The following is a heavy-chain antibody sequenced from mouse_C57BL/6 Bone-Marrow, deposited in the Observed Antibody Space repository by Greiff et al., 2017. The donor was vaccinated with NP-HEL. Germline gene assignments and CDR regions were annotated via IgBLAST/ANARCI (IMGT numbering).Heavy chain of an antibody. CDR1: GYTFTSYW. D-gene: IGHD2-1*01. J-gene: IGHJ3*01. CDR2: IYPGNSDT. Sequence: EVQLQQSGTVLARPGASVTMSCKTSGYTFTSYWMHWVKQRPGQGLEWIGAIYPGNSDTSYNQKFKGKAKLTAVTSASTAYMELSSLTNEDSAVYYCTTMGGNYVWFAYWGQGTLVTVSA. V-gene: IGHV1-5*01. CDR3: TTMGGNYVWFAY.